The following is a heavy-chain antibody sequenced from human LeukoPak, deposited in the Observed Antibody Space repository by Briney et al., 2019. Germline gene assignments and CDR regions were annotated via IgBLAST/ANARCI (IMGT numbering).Heavy chain of an antibody. CDR3: ARRSSSWYVTIDY. CDR1: GGSISSYC. V-gene: IGHV4-59*12. CDR2: IYYSGST. Sequence: KPSETLSLTCTVSGGSISSYCWSWIRQPPGKGLEWIGYIYYSGSTNYNPSLKSRVTISVDTSKNQFSLELNSVTAADTAVYYCARRSSSWYVTIDYWGQGTLVTVSS. J-gene: IGHJ4*02. D-gene: IGHD6-13*01.